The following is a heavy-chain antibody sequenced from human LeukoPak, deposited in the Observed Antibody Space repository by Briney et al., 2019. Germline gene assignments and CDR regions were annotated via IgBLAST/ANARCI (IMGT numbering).Heavy chain of an antibody. CDR2: IKQDGSEK. J-gene: IGHJ3*02. V-gene: IGHV3-7*03. Sequence: GGSLRLSCAASGFTFSSYWMSWVRQAPGKGLEWVANIKQDGSEKYYVDSVKGRFTISRDNAKSSLYLQMNSLRAEDTAVYYCARVFQFYSNGFDIWGPGTMVTVSS. CDR1: GFTFSSYW. CDR3: ARVFQFYSNGFDI. D-gene: IGHD2-15*01.